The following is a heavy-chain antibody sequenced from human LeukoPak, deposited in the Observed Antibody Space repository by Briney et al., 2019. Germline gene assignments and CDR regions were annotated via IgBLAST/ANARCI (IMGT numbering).Heavy chain of an antibody. CDR3: ARRHYDFWSGAVGIDY. CDR2: IYYSGNT. J-gene: IGHJ4*02. Sequence: SGTLSLTCAVSGGSIGSSNWWSWVLQPPGKGLEWIGEIYYSGNTNYNPSLKSRVTISIDKSKNQFSLNLSSVTAADTAVYYCARRHYDFWSGAVGIDYWGQGTLVTVSS. D-gene: IGHD3-3*01. V-gene: IGHV4-4*02. CDR1: GGSIGSSNW.